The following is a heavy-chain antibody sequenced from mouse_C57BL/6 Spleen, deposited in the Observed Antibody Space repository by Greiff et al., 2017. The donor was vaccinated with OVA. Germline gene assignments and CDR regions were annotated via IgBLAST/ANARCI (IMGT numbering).Heavy chain of an antibody. D-gene: IGHD2-5*01. Sequence: VQLQQSGPELVKPGASVKISCKASGYAFSSSWMNWVKQRPGKGLEWIGRIYPGDGDTNYNGKFKGKATLTADKSSSTAYMQLSSLTSEDSAVYFCAQSVAYYSNYDYAKDYWGQGTSVTVSS. CDR3: AQSVAYYSNYDYAKDY. J-gene: IGHJ4*01. V-gene: IGHV1-82*01. CDR1: GYAFSSSW. CDR2: IYPGDGDT.